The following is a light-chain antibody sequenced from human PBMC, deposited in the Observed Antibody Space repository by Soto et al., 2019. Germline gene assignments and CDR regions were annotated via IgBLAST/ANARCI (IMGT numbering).Light chain of an antibody. CDR1: SSDVGTYNS. CDR3: SSYTTSATLV. V-gene: IGLV2-14*01. J-gene: IGLJ2*01. Sequence: QSALTQPASVSGSPGQSIAISCTGTSSDVGTYNSVSWYQQFPGKAPQLILYAVTNRPSGISNRFSGSKSGNTASLTISGLQSEDEADYFCSSYTTSATLVFGLGTKLTVL. CDR2: AVT.